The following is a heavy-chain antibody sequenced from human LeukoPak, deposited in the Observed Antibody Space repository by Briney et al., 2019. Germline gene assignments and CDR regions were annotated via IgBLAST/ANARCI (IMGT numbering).Heavy chain of an antibody. Sequence: SETLSLTCTVSGYSISSGSYYWSWIRQPAGKGLEWIGRIYTSGNTSYNPSLKSRVTISIDTSKNQFSLRLSSVTAAGTAVYYCARDLPHDSSARDPHVWGKGTTVTISS. CDR3: ARDLPHDSSARDPHV. J-gene: IGHJ6*04. CDR2: IYTSGNT. D-gene: IGHD3-22*01. CDR1: GYSISSGSYY. V-gene: IGHV4-61*02.